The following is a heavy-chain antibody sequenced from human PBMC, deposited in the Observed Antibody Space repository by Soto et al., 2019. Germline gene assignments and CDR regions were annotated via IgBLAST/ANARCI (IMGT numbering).Heavy chain of an antibody. CDR3: ARDCILRGFDY. J-gene: IGHJ4*02. V-gene: IGHV4-30-4*01. D-gene: IGHD2-8*01. CDR1: GGSISSGDYY. Sequence: SETLSLTCTVSGGSISSGDYYWSWIRQPPGKGLEWIGYIYYSGSTYYNPSLKSLVTISVDTSKNQFSLKLSSVTAADTAVYYCARDCILRGFDYWGQGTLVTVSS. CDR2: IYYSGST.